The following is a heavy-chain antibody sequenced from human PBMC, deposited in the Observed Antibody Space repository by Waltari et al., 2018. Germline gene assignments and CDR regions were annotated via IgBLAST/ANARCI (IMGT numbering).Heavy chain of an antibody. D-gene: IGHD3-3*02. CDR2: ISIDSNVI. J-gene: IGHJ4*02. CDR1: GFTFINYH. Sequence: EVQLVESGGGLVQPGGSLRLSCAVSGFTFINYHMNWVRLAPGRGLEWLSYISIDSNVIYYSDSVRGRFTVSRDNAKSSLFLQMNSLRAEDTAVYYCARELDHIKDDYWGQGTLVTVSS. CDR3: ARELDHIKDDY. V-gene: IGHV3-48*04.